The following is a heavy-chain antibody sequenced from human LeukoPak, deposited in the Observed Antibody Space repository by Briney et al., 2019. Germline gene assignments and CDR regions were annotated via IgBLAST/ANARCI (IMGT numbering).Heavy chain of an antibody. CDR1: GFTFSSYW. J-gene: IGHJ4*02. CDR3: ANASWSGYLDY. D-gene: IGHD3-3*01. Sequence: GGSLRLSCAASGFTFSSYWMHWVRQAPGKGLVWVSRINSDGSGTTYADFVKGRFTISRDNAKNTLYLQMNSLRAEDTAVYYGANASWSGYLDYWGKGALVTVSS. V-gene: IGHV3-74*01. CDR2: INSDGSGT.